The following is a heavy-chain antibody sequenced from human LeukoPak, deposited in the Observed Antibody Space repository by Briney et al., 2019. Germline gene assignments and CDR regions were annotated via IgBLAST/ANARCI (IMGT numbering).Heavy chain of an antibody. CDR1: GGSISSSGYY. J-gene: IGHJ5*02. D-gene: IGHD6-19*01. CDR2: MYYSGST. V-gene: IGHV4-39*01. CDR3: ARKRRIAVATMTWFDP. Sequence: PSETLSLTCTVSGGSISSSGYYWGWIRQPPGKGLEWIGSMYYSGSTYYNPSLKSRVTISVDTSKNQFSLKLSSMTAADTAVYYCARKRRIAVATMTWFDPWGRGTLVTVSS.